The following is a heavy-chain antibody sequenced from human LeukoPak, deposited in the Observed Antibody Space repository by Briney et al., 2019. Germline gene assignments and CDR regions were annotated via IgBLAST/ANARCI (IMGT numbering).Heavy chain of an antibody. CDR2: IYYSGST. CDR3: ARVAIRDGYNSGALDY. J-gene: IGHJ4*02. V-gene: IGHV4-31*03. D-gene: IGHD5-24*01. Sequence: SETLPLTCTVSGGSISSGGYYWSWIRQHPGKGLEWIGYIYYSGSTYYNPSLKSRVTISVDTSKNQFSLKLSSVTAADTAVYYCARVAIRDGYNSGALDYWGQGTLVTVSS. CDR1: GGSISSGGYY.